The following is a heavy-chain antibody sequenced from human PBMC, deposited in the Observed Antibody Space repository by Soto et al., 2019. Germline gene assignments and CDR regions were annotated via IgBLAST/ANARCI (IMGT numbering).Heavy chain of an antibody. CDR2: INAGNGNT. Sequence: ASVKVSCKASGYTFTSYAMHWVRQAPGRRLEWMGWINAGNGNTKYSQKFQGRVTITRDTSASTAYMELSSLRSEDTAVYYCARNELYYDFWSGNRGAAFDIWGQGTMVTVSS. CDR3: ARNELYYDFWSGNRGAAFDI. CDR1: GYTFTSYA. J-gene: IGHJ3*02. V-gene: IGHV1-3*01. D-gene: IGHD3-3*01.